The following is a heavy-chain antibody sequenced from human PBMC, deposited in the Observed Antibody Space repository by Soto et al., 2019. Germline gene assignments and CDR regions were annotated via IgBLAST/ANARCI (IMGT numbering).Heavy chain of an antibody. CDR3: ARDPRYCSSSWYYYYGMDV. Sequence: ASVKVSCKASGYTFTGYYMHWVRQAPGQGLEWMGWINPNSGGTNYAQKFQGRVTMTRDTSISTAYMELSRLRSDDTAVYYCARDPRYCSSSWYYYYGMDVWGQGTTVTVSS. D-gene: IGHD6-6*01. J-gene: IGHJ6*02. CDR1: GYTFTGYY. CDR2: INPNSGGT. V-gene: IGHV1-2*02.